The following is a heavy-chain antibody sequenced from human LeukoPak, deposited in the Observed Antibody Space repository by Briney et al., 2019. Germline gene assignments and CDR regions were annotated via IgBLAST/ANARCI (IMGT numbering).Heavy chain of an antibody. CDR2: ISHSGRT. D-gene: IGHD6-13*01. J-gene: IGHJ4*02. CDR3: ASGGRGAAARLLVY. CDR1: GGSFSGFS. V-gene: IGHV4-34*01. Sequence: SETLSLTCAVCGGSFSGFSWSWIRQPPGKGLEWIGEISHSGRTKYNPSLKSRVTIFLDTSKNQFSLKVTSVTAADTAIYYCASGGRGAAARLLVYWGQGTLVTVSS.